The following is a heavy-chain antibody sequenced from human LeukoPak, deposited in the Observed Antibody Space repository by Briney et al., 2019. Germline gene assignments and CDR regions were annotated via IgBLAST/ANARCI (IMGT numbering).Heavy chain of an antibody. V-gene: IGHV1-2*02. CDR2: INPNSGGT. J-gene: IGHJ5*02. D-gene: IGHD6-13*01. CDR3: ARGSSSWYHPTCVWFDP. CDR1: GYTFTGYY. Sequence: GASLKVSCKASGYTFTGYYMHWVRQAPGQGLEWVGWINPNSGGTNYAQTFQGRVTMTRDTSISTAYMELSRLRSDDTAVYYCARGSSSWYHPTCVWFDPWGQGTLVTVSS.